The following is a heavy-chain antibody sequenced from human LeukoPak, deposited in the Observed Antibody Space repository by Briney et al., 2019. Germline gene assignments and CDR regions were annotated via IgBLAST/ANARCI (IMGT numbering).Heavy chain of an antibody. Sequence: PSETLSLTCAVSGGSISSTSYYWAWIRQPPGKGLEWIGTIYYSGSTYHNPSLKSRVTISVDTSKNQFSLKLSSVTAADTAVYYCARSTIFGVAHLGFDPWGQGTLVTVSS. CDR2: IYYSGST. CDR1: GGSISSTSYY. D-gene: IGHD3-3*01. V-gene: IGHV4-39*07. CDR3: ARSTIFGVAHLGFDP. J-gene: IGHJ5*02.